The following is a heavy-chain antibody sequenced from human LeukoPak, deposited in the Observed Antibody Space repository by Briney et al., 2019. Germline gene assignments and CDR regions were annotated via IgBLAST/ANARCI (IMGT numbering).Heavy chain of an antibody. V-gene: IGHV3-23*01. CDR2: ISGSGGST. Sequence: GGSLRLSCAASGFTLSSYAMSWVRQAPGKGLEWVSAISGSGGSTYYADSVKGRFTISRDNSKNTLYLQMNSLRAEDTAVYYCAKDKGRFCSGGSCYSDAFDIWGQGTMVTVSS. D-gene: IGHD2-15*01. J-gene: IGHJ3*02. CDR3: AKDKGRFCSGGSCYSDAFDI. CDR1: GFTLSSYA.